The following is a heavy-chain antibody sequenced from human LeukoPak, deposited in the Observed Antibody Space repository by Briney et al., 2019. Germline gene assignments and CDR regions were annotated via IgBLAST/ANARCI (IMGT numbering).Heavy chain of an antibody. V-gene: IGHV1-46*01. D-gene: IGHD3-10*01. Sequence: GASVKVSCKASGYTFTSYYMHWVRQAPGQWLEWMGIINPSGGSTSYAQKFQGRVTMTRDTSTSTVYMELSSLRSEDTAVYYCARDGITMVRGVLRFRRYWFDPWGQGTLVTVSS. J-gene: IGHJ5*02. CDR3: ARDGITMVRGVLRFRRYWFDP. CDR1: GYTFTSYY. CDR2: INPSGGST.